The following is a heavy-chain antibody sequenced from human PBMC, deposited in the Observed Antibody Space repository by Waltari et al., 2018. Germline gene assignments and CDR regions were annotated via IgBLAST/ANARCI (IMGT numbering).Heavy chain of an antibody. CDR2: INPNSGST. CDR3: AREGSVGAGYFDY. Sequence: QVQLVQSGAEVKKPGASVKVSCKASGYTFTGYYMHWVRQAPGQGLEWMGWINPNSGSTNYAQKFQGRVTMTRDTSISTAYMELSRLRSDDTAVYYCAREGSVGAGYFDYWGQGTLVTVSS. J-gene: IGHJ4*02. V-gene: IGHV1-2*02. CDR1: GYTFTGYY. D-gene: IGHD1-26*01.